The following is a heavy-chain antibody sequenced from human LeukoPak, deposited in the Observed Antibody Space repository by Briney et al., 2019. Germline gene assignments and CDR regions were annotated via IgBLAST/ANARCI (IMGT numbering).Heavy chain of an antibody. CDR1: GFTVSSNY. V-gene: IGHV3-66*02. CDR2: IYRGGST. J-gene: IGHJ6*02. CDR3: ARGNYGSGTYADYYGMDV. Sequence: GGSLRLSCAASGFTVSSNYMSWVRQAPGKGLEWVSVIYRGGSTYYADFVKGRFTISRDNSKNTLYVQMNSLRAEDTAVYYCARGNYGSGTYADYYGMDVWGQGTTVTVSS. D-gene: IGHD3-10*01.